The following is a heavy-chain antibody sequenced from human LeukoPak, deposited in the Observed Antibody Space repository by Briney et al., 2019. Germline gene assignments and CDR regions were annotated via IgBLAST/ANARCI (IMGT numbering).Heavy chain of an antibody. J-gene: IGHJ6*04. V-gene: IGHV1-69*06. CDR3: ARSRADYYHYYGMDV. CDR2: IIPIFGTA. D-gene: IGHD3-10*01. Sequence: GSSVKASCKASGGTFSTYAINWVRQAPGQGLEWMGGIIPIFGTANYAQRFQGRVTITADKSTTTAYMDLSSLRSEDTAVYYCARSRADYYHYYGMDVWGKGTTVTVSS. CDR1: GGTFSTYA.